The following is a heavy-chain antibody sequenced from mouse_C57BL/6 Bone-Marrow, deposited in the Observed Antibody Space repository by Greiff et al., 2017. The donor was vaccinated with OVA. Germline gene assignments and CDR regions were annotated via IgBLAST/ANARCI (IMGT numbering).Heavy chain of an antibody. D-gene: IGHD1-1*01. CDR2: IAPSDSYT. J-gene: IGHJ2*01. V-gene: IGHV1-69*01. Sequence: QVQLQQPGAELVMPGASVKLSCKASGYTFTSYWMHWVKQRPGQGLEWIGEIAPSDSYTNYNQKFKGKSTLTVDKSSSTAYMQLSSLTSEDSAVYYCARSGATVVDFDYWGQGTTLTVSS. CDR1: GYTFTSYW. CDR3: ARSGATVVDFDY.